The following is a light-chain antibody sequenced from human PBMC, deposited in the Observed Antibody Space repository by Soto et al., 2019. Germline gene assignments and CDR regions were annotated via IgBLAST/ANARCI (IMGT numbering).Light chain of an antibody. CDR2: DAS. CDR1: QNIGNN. Sequence: EVVLTQSPATLSVSLGEGATLSCRASQNIGNNFAWYQQKPGQSPRLLIYDASNRATGIPARFSGSGSGTDFTLTISSLEPEDFAVYYCQQRSNWLQTFGQGTKVDIK. CDR3: QQRSNWLQT. J-gene: IGKJ1*01. V-gene: IGKV3-11*01.